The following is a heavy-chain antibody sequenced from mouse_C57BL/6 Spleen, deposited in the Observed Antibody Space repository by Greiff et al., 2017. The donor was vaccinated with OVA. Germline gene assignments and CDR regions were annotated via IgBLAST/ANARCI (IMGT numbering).Heavy chain of an antibody. CDR3: ARWESSGYD. Sequence: QVQLQQPGAELVMPGASVKLSCKASGYTFTSYWMHWVKQRPGQGLEWIGEIDPSDSYTNYNQKFKGKSTLTVDKSSSTAYMQLSSLTSEDSAVYYCARWESSGYDWGQGTTLTVSS. D-gene: IGHD3-2*02. V-gene: IGHV1-69*01. CDR2: IDPSDSYT. J-gene: IGHJ2*01. CDR1: GYTFTSYW.